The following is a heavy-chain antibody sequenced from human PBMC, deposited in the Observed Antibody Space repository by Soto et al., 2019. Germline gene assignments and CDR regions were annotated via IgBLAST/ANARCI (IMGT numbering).Heavy chain of an antibody. V-gene: IGHV4-31*03. CDR3: ARGGRRSPGMDV. J-gene: IGHJ6*02. Sequence: PSETLSLTCTVSGGSISSGGYYWSWIRQHPGKGLEWIGYIYYSGSTYYNPSLKSRVTISVDTSKNQFSLKLSSVTAADTAVYYCARGGRRSPGMDVWGQGTMVTVSS. CDR2: IYYSGST. CDR1: GGSISSGGYY.